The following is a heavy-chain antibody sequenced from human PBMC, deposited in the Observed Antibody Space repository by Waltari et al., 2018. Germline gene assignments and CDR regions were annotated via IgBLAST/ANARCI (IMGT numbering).Heavy chain of an antibody. Sequence: QVQLVESGGGVVQPGGSLRLSCAASGFTFSSYGMHWVRQAPGKGLEWVAFIRYDGSNKYYADSVKGRFTISRDNSKNTLYLQMNSLRAEDTAVYYCAKDRSSSWYGEPDYWGQGTLVTVSS. CDR3: AKDRSSSWYGEPDY. D-gene: IGHD6-13*01. J-gene: IGHJ4*02. CDR1: GFTFSSYG. CDR2: IRYDGSNK. V-gene: IGHV3-30*02.